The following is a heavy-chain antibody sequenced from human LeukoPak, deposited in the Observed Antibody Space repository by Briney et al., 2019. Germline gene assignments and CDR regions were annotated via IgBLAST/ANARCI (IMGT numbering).Heavy chain of an antibody. CDR1: GFIFSSYA. CDR3: AKRRRAPPRGPGWYFDL. J-gene: IGHJ2*01. CDR2: ISGSGSST. D-gene: IGHD5-24*01. Sequence: GGSLRLSCAASGFIFSSYAMNWVRQAPGKGLEWVSTISGSGSSTYYADSVKGRFTISRNNSKNTLYLQMNSLRAEDTAVYYCAKRRRAPPRGPGWYFDLWGRGTLVTVSS. V-gene: IGHV3-23*01.